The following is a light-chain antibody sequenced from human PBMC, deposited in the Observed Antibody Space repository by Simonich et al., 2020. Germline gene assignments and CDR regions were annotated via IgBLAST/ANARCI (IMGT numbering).Light chain of an antibody. CDR2: AAS. J-gene: IGKJ2*01. CDR1: QGISSY. V-gene: IGKV1-9*01. Sequence: IQLTQSPSFLSASVGDRVTITCRASQGISSYLAWYQQKPGKDPKLLIYAASTLQSGVPSRFSGSGSGTEFTLTISSLQPEDFATYYCQQLNSYPPYTFGQGTKLEIK. CDR3: QQLNSYPPYT.